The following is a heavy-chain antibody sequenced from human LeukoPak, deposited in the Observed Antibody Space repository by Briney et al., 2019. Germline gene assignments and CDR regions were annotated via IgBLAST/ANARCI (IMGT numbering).Heavy chain of an antibody. J-gene: IGHJ6*03. V-gene: IGHV1-69*02. CDR2: IIPILGIA. CDR3: ARTAMVTYYYYYYMDV. Sequence: SVKVSCKASGGTFRSYTISWVRQAPGQGLEWMGRIIPILGIANYAQKFQGRVTITADKSTSTAYMELNSLRSEDTAVDYCARTAMVTYYYYYYMDVWGKGTTVTVSS. CDR1: GGTFRSYT. D-gene: IGHD5-18*01.